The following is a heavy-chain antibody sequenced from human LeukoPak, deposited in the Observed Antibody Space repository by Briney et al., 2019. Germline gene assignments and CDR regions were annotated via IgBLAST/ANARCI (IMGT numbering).Heavy chain of an antibody. J-gene: IGHJ5*02. D-gene: IGHD6-6*01. V-gene: IGHV4-39*07. CDR2: IYYSGKA. CDR3: AMTPRPRNLFDP. Sequence: PSETLSLTCSVSGGSISSGGYYWAWIRQSPGKGLEWIVSIYYSGKAFYNPSLKSRVTISIDTSNNQFSLNLDSVTAADTAVYFCAMTPRPRNLFDPWGQGTQVTVSS. CDR1: GGSISSGGYY.